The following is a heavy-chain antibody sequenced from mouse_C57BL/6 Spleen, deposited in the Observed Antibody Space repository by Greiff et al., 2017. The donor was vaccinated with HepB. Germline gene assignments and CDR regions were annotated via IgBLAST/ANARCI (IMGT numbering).Heavy chain of an antibody. V-gene: IGHV14-4*01. CDR3: TTPCGNYGGFAY. D-gene: IGHD2-1*01. Sequence: EVQLQQSGAELVRPGASVKLSCTASGFNIKDDYMHWVKQRPEQGLEWIGWIDPENGDTEYASKFQGKATITADTSSNTAYLRLSNLTSEDTAVYYCTTPCGNYGGFAYWGQGTLVTVSA. CDR2: IDPENGDT. J-gene: IGHJ3*01. CDR1: GFNIKDDY.